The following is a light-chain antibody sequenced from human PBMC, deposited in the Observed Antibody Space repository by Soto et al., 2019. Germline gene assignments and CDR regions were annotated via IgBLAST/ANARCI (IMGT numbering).Light chain of an antibody. V-gene: IGKV1-5*01. CDR1: QSISSW. CDR2: DAS. Sequence: DMHMTQSPSTLSASVGDRVPITCLASQSISSWLAWYQQKPGKAPKLLIYDASSLESGVPSRFSGSGSGTEFTLTITSLQPDDFATYYCQQYNSYPWTFGQGTKVDIK. J-gene: IGKJ1*01. CDR3: QQYNSYPWT.